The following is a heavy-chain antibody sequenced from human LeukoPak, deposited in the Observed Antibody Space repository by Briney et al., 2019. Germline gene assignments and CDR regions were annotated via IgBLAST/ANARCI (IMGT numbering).Heavy chain of an antibody. CDR3: ARGVSYYDSSGYYNEYFQH. V-gene: IGHV4-59*08. J-gene: IGHJ1*01. CDR1: GGSISSYY. Sequence: SETLSLTCTVSGGSISSYYWSWIRQPPGKGLEWIGYIYYSGSTNYNPSLKSRVTISVDTSKNQFSLKLSSVTAAGTAVYYCARGVSYYDSSGYYNEYFQHWGQGTLVTVSS. D-gene: IGHD3-22*01. CDR2: IYYSGST.